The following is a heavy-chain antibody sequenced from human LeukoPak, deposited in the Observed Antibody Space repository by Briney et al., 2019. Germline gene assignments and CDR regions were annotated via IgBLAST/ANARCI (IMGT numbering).Heavy chain of an antibody. Sequence: GGSLRLSCAASGFTFSSYWMSWVRQAPGKGLEWVANIKQDGSEKYYVDSVKGRFTIHRDNAKNSPYLQMNSLRAEDTAVYYCARTSSGWYDYWGQGTLVTVYS. D-gene: IGHD6-19*01. CDR3: ARTSSGWYDY. J-gene: IGHJ4*02. V-gene: IGHV3-7*02. CDR2: IKQDGSEK. CDR1: GFTFSSYW.